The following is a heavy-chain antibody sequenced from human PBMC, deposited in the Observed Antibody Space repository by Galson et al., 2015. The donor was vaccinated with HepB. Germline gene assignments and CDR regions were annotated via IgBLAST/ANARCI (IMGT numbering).Heavy chain of an antibody. V-gene: IGHV1-69*04. CDR2: IIPILGIA. J-gene: IGHJ3*02. D-gene: IGHD4-23*01. CDR3: ARDLVVRKLTNAFDI. Sequence: SVKVSCKASGGTFSSYAISWVRQAPGQGLEWMGRIIPILGIANYAQKFQGRVTITADKSTSTAYMELSSLRSEDTAVYYCARDLVVRKLTNAFDIWGQGTMVTVSS. CDR1: GGTFSSYA.